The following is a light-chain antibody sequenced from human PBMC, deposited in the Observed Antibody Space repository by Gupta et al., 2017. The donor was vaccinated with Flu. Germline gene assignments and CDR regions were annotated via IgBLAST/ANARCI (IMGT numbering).Light chain of an antibody. CDR1: SDVDGYNA. V-gene: IGLV2-14*04. CDR3: CACTSDSTSVVA. CDR2: DIS. J-gene: IGLJ2*01. Sequence: SDVDGYNAISWYQQRPGTAPKKMIYDISNRPSGGSNRLSASKSGNTTSLTISGLQAEDEADYYCCACTSDSTSVVAFGGGTKLTVL.